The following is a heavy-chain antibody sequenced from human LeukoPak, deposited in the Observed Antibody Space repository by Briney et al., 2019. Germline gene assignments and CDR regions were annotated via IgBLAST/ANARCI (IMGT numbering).Heavy chain of an antibody. J-gene: IGHJ4*02. CDR1: GGSFSGYY. V-gene: IGHV4-34*01. CDR3: ARGEQYSSSRYFDY. CDR2: INHSGST. D-gene: IGHD6-6*01. Sequence: PSETLSLTCAVYGGSFSGYYWSWIRQPPGKGLEWIGEINHSGSTSYNPSLKSRVTISVDTSKNQFSLKLSSVTAADTAVYYCARGEQYSSSRYFDYWGQGTLVTVSS.